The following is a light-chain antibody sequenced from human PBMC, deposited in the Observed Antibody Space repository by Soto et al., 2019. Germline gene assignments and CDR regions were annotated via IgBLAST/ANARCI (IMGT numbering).Light chain of an antibody. V-gene: IGKV3-15*01. Sequence: EIVMTQSPATLSVSPGERATLSCRASQSVSSNLAWYQQKPGQAPRLLIYGASTRSTGIPARFSGSGSGTEFTLTISSQQSEDFAVYYCQQYNNWPPGSFGQGTKLEI. CDR1: QSVSSN. CDR2: GAS. J-gene: IGKJ2*01. CDR3: QQYNNWPPGS.